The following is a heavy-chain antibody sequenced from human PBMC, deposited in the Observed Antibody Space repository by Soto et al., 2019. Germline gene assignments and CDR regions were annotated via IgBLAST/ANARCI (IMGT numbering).Heavy chain of an antibody. J-gene: IGHJ6*02. CDR2: ISYDGSNK. V-gene: IGHV3-30-3*01. D-gene: IGHD4-17*01. Sequence: GGSLRLSCAASGFTFSSYAMHWFRQAPGKGLEWVAVISYDGSNKYYADSVKGRFTISRDNSKNTLYLQMNSLRAEDTAVYYCARAGVNGDYGYYGMDVWGQGTTVTVSS. CDR3: ARAGVNGDYGYYGMDV. CDR1: GFTFSSYA.